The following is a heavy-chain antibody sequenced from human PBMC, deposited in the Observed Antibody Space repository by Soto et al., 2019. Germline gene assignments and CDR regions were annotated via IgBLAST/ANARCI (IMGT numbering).Heavy chain of an antibody. CDR1: GFTFSSYG. CDR3: ARVGQGRRWLQASDYWFDP. J-gene: IGHJ5*02. D-gene: IGHD3-10*01. CDR2: IWYDGSNK. Sequence: QVQLVESGGGVVQPGRSLRLSCAASGFTFSSYGMHWVRQAPGKGLEWVAVIWYDGSNKYYADSVKGRFTISRDTSKNTLYLQMNSLRADDTAVYYCARVGQGRRWLQASDYWFDPWGQGTLVTVSS. V-gene: IGHV3-33*01.